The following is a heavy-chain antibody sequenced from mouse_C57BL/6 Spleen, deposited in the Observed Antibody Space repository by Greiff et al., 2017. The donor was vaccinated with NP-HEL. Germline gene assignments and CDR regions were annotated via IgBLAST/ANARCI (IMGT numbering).Heavy chain of an antibody. V-gene: IGHV1-82*01. CDR1: GYAFSSSW. CDR3: ARSGDGYYNYYAMDY. CDR2: IYPGDGDT. Sequence: VQLQQSGPELVKPGASVKISCKASGYAFSSSWMNWVKQRPGKGLEWIGRIYPGDGDTNYNGKFKGKATLTADKSSSTAYMQLSSLTSEASAVYFCARSGDGYYNYYAMDYWGQGTSVTVSS. D-gene: IGHD2-3*01. J-gene: IGHJ4*01.